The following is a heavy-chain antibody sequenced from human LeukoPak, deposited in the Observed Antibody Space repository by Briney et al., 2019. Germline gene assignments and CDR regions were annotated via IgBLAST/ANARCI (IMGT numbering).Heavy chain of an antibody. CDR2: MNPNSGNT. D-gene: IGHD4-17*01. CDR1: GYTFTSYD. Sequence: ASVKVSCKASGYTFTSYDINWVRQATGQGLEWMGWMNPNSGNTGYAQKFQGRVTMTRNTSISTAYMELSSLRAEDTAVYYCARQLYGSQIITALWGQGTLVTVSS. V-gene: IGHV1-8*01. CDR3: ARQLYGSQIITAL. J-gene: IGHJ4*02.